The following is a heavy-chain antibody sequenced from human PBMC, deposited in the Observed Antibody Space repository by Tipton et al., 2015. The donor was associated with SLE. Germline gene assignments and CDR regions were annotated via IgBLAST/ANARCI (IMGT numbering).Heavy chain of an antibody. CDR1: GFTFSSYG. D-gene: IGHD3-3*01. J-gene: IGHJ4*02. CDR2: ISYDGRNT. CDR3: AKGPPLDFWSGPAPDC. V-gene: IGHV3-30*18. Sequence: QLVQSGGGVVRPGGSLRLSCAASGFTFSSYGMHWVRQAPGKGLEWVAVISYDGRNTYHTESVKGRFTISRDNSKDTLYLQMSSLRAEDTAVYYCAKGPPLDFWSGPAPDCWGQGTLVTVSS.